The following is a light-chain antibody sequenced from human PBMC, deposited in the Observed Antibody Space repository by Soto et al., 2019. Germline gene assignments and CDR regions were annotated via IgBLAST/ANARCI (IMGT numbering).Light chain of an antibody. J-gene: IGLJ2*01. CDR3: CSYAGSYTLGV. CDR2: DVN. Sequence: QSVLTQPRSVSGSPGQSVNISCTGTSNDVGRYDYVTWYQQHPGKAPRLMIYDVNKRPSGVPDRFSGSKSGNTASLTISGLQAEDEADYHCCSYAGSYTLGVFGGGTKLTVL. CDR1: SNDVGRYDY. V-gene: IGLV2-11*01.